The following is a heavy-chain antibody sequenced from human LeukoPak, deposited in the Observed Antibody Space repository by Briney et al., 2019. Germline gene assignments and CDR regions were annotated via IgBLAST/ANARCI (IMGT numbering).Heavy chain of an antibody. Sequence: ASVKVSCTASGYTFTSYGISWARQAPGQGLEWMGWISAYNGNTNYAQKLQGRVTMTTDTSTSTAYMELRSLRSDDTAVYYCAREEWPGDKIDYWGQGTLVTVSS. CDR2: ISAYNGNT. V-gene: IGHV1-18*01. CDR3: AREEWPGDKIDY. CDR1: GYTFTSYG. D-gene: IGHD7-27*01. J-gene: IGHJ4*02.